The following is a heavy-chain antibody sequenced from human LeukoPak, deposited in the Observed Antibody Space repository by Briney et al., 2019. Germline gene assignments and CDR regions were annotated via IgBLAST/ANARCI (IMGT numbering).Heavy chain of an antibody. V-gene: IGHV2-5*02. D-gene: IGHD4-17*01. J-gene: IGHJ4*02. CDR3: AHRRLEKGTAVTTGFDY. CDR1: GFSLTTSGVG. CDR2: VYWDDGK. Sequence: SGPTLVKPTQTLTLTCTFSGFSLTTSGVGVGWIRQPPGTALEWLALVYWDDGKPYSPSLKNRLTITKDTSKNQVLLTMTNMDPVDTATYYCAHRRLEKGTAVTTGFDYWGQGILVTVSS.